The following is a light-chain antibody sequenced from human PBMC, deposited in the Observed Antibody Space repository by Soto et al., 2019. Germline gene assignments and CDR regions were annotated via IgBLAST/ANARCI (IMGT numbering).Light chain of an antibody. J-gene: IGLJ1*01. CDR2: EGT. CDR1: NSDVGSYNF. CDR3: CSYGSGNSYV. Sequence: QSALTQPASVSGSPGQSITISCTGTNSDVGSYNFLSWYQQHPGKAPKLMIYEGTKRPSGVSNRFSGSKSGNTASLTISGLQAEDETDYYCCSYGSGNSYVFGTGTKVTVL. V-gene: IGLV2-23*01.